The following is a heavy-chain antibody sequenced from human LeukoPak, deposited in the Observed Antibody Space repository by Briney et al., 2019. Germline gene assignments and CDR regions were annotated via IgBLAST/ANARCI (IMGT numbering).Heavy chain of an antibody. CDR2: ISWDGDNT. CDR1: GFTFNSYA. Sequence: GGSLRLSCAASGFTFNSYAMNWVRQAPGKGLEWVSLISWDGDNTYYADSVKGRFTISRDNSKNSLHLQMNSLRAEDTALYYCAKGFIVVVTATLPDYWGQGTLVTVSS. D-gene: IGHD2-21*02. CDR3: AKGFIVVVTATLPDY. J-gene: IGHJ4*02. V-gene: IGHV3-43D*03.